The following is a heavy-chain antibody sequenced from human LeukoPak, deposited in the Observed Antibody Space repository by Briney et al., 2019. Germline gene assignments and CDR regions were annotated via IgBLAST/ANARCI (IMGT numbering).Heavy chain of an antibody. CDR2: INAGNGNT. V-gene: IGHV1-3*01. CDR3: ARYSGALVSPLGYFDY. J-gene: IGHJ4*02. Sequence: GASVKVSCKASGYTFTSYAMHWVRQAPGQRLEWMGWINAGNGNTKYSQKFQGRVTITRDTSASTAYMELSSLRSEDTAVYYCARYSGALVSPLGYFDYWGQGTLVTVSS. CDR1: GYTFTSYA. D-gene: IGHD5-12*01.